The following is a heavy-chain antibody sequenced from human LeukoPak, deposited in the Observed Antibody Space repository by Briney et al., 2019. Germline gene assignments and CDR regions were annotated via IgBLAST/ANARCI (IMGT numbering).Heavy chain of an antibody. CDR1: GFPFSYYW. V-gene: IGHV3-7*01. J-gene: IGHJ4*02. CDR3: ARDISVTDFDY. Sequence: GGSLRLSCEASGFPFSYYWMTWVRRAPGKGLEWVANIKQDASEKYYVESVKGRFTISRDNAKNSLYLQMNSLRAEDTAVYYCARDISVTDFDYWGQGTLVSVSS. CDR2: IKQDASEK. D-gene: IGHD4-17*01.